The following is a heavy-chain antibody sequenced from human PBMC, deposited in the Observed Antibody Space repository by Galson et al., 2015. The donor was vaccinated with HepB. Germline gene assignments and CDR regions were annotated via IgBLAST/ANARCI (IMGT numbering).Heavy chain of an antibody. V-gene: IGHV3-23*01. CDR1: GFTFSSYA. Sequence: SLRLSCAASGFTFSSYAMHWVRQAPGKGLEWVSAISGSGGSTYYADSVKGRFTISRDNSKNTLYLQMNSLRAEDTAVYYCAKSGGGSGLGPQLRGYSQQPRYYYYGMDVWGQGTTVTVSS. CDR2: ISGSGGST. CDR3: AKSGGGSGLGPQLRGYSQQPRYYYYGMDV. J-gene: IGHJ6*02. D-gene: IGHD5-18*01.